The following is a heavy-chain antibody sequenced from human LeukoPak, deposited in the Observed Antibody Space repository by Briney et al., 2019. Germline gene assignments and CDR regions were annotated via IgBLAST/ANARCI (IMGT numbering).Heavy chain of an antibody. D-gene: IGHD4-17*01. V-gene: IGHV4-34*01. CDR1: GGSFSGYY. J-gene: IGHJ4*02. CDR3: ARLNYGDYYFDY. CDR2: IYYSGST. Sequence: PSETLPLTCAVYGGSFSGYYWSWIRQPPGKGLEWIGSIYYSGSTDYNPSLKSRATISVDTSKNQLSLKLSSVTAADTAVYYCARLNYGDYYFDYWGQGTLVTVSS.